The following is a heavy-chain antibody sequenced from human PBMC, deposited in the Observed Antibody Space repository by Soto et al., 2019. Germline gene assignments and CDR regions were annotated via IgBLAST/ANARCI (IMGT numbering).Heavy chain of an antibody. CDR1: GFTFSSYA. CDR2: ISGSGGST. Sequence: EVQLLESGGGLVQPGGSLRLSCAASGFTFSSYAMSWVRQAPGKGLEWVSAISGSGGSTYYADSVKGRFTISRDNSKNTLYLQMNSLRAEDTAVYYCAKDVVQGVVPAATAKYYYYYYMDVWGKGTTVTVSS. J-gene: IGHJ6*03. CDR3: AKDVVQGVVPAATAKYYYYYYMDV. V-gene: IGHV3-23*01. D-gene: IGHD2-2*01.